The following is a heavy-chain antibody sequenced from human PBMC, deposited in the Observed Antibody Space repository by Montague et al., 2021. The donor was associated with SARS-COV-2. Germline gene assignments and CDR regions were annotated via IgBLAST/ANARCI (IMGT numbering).Heavy chain of an antibody. Sequence: SLRLSCPASGFTVSSNYMSWVRQAPGKGLEWVSIIYSDSSTSYADSVRGRFTISRDNSKNTLYLQMNILRVEDTAVYYCATLIMPAFDIWGQGRLVTVSS. J-gene: IGHJ3*02. CDR2: IYSDSST. CDR3: ATLIMPAFDI. CDR1: GFTVSSNY. D-gene: IGHD2-2*01. V-gene: IGHV3-66*04.